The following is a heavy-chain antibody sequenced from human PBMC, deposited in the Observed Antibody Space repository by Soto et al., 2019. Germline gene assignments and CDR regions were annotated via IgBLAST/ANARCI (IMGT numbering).Heavy chain of an antibody. CDR2: LNPYSGAT. V-gene: IGHV1-2*02. CDR1: GYPFNDNH. CDR3: ATAKWGTVSLRSA. J-gene: IGHJ5*01. Sequence: QVQLVQSGAELRKPGASVKVSCKASGYPFNDNHIHWVRQAPGQGLEWMGWLNPYSGATTYGANYKGRINLTRDTSLSTSYMDLIGLRSDDTAVYYCATAKWGTVSLRSAWGQGTLVTVSS. D-gene: IGHD1-26*01.